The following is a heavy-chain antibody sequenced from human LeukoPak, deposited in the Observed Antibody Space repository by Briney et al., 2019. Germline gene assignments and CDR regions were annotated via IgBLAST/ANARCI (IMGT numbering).Heavy chain of an antibody. J-gene: IGHJ4*02. Sequence: GGSLRLSCEASGFTFSDYYMSWVRQAPGKGLEWVSYISGSSGYTKYADSVKGRFTISRGNAKNSLYLQVNSLRAEDTAVYYCARGTGTTAYFDYWGQGTPVTVSS. CDR3: ARGTGTTAYFDY. CDR2: ISGSSGYT. CDR1: GFTFSDYY. V-gene: IGHV3-11*06. D-gene: IGHD1-1*01.